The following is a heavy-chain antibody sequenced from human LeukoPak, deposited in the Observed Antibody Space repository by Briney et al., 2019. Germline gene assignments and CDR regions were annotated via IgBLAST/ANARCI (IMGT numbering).Heavy chain of an antibody. CDR2: ISSSSSYI. CDR3: ARDFSTVTTSADY. V-gene: IGHV3-21*01. J-gene: IGHJ4*02. CDR1: GFTFRSSS. D-gene: IGHD4-17*01. Sequence: GGSLRLSCAASGFTFRSSSMNWVRQAPGKGLEWVSSISSSSSYIYYADSVKGRFTISRDNAKNSLYLQMNSLRAEDTAVYYCARDFSTVTTSADYWGQGTLVTVSS.